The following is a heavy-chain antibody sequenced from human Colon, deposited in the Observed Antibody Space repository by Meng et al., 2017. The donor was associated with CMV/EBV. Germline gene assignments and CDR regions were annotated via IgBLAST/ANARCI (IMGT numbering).Heavy chain of an antibody. CDR1: GYMFTSTY. D-gene: IGHD6-13*01. V-gene: IGHV1-46*01. J-gene: IGHJ5*01. CDR2: INPSGDST. CDR3: ARDQSQYDNSWWLDS. Sequence: KASGYMFTSTYMHWVRQAPGQGLEWMGLINPSGDSTLYAQKFQGRVTMTRDTSTTTDYMELSSLRSEDTAMYYCARDQSQYDNSWWLDSWGQGTLVTVS.